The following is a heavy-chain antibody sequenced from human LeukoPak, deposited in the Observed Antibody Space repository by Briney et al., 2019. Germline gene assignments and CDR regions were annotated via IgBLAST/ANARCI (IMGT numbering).Heavy chain of an antibody. V-gene: IGHV3-30*02. J-gene: IGHJ3*02. Sequence: GGSLRLSCAASGFTFSSYGMHWVRQAPGKGLEWVAFIRYDGSNKYYADSVKGRFTIPRDNSKNTLYLQMNSLRAEDTAVYYCAKTPLANWGKGADAFDIWGQGTMVTVSS. CDR2: IRYDGSNK. D-gene: IGHD7-27*01. CDR3: AKTPLANWGKGADAFDI. CDR1: GFTFSSYG.